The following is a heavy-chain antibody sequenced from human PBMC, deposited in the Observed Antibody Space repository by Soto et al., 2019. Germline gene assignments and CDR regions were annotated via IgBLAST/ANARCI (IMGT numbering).Heavy chain of an antibody. Sequence: ALRLSCVGSRFMVDDYAMHWVRQARGKVLEWVSGISANGDNKDYADSVKGRFTISRDNAKNSLFLQMNSLRPEDTALYYCAKDVKWGGMTTIHYFHSWGQGTQVTVS. CDR1: RFMVDDYA. V-gene: IGHV3-9*01. CDR3: AKDVKWGGMTTIHYFHS. J-gene: IGHJ4*02. CDR2: ISANGDNK. D-gene: IGHD2-21*02.